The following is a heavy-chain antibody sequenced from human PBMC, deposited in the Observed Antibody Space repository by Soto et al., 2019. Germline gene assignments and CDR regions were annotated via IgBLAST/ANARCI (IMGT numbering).Heavy chain of an antibody. CDR1: GFTFSSYG. CDR3: ASDVSTTVRVEFGY. V-gene: IGHV3-30*03. D-gene: IGHD1-1*01. Sequence: LRLSCAASGFTFSSYGMHWVRQAPGKGLEWVAVISYDGIDKYYGDSVKGRFTISRDNSKNTLFLQMNSLRAEDTAVYYCASDVSTTVRVEFGYWGQGTMVTVYS. CDR2: ISYDGIDK. J-gene: IGHJ4*02.